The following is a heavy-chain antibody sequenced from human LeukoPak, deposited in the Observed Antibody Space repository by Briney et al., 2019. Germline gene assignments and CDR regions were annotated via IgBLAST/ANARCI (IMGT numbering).Heavy chain of an antibody. CDR3: TTVMNFPGLADY. V-gene: IGHV3-23*01. J-gene: IGHJ4*02. CDR2: ISGSGGST. Sequence: PGGSLRLSCAASGFTFSSYAMSWVRQAPGKGLEWVSAISGSGGSTYYADSVKGRFTISRDNSKNTLYLQMNSLKTEDTAVYYCTTVMNFPGLADYWGQGTLVTVSS. D-gene: IGHD3-3*01. CDR1: GFTFSSYA.